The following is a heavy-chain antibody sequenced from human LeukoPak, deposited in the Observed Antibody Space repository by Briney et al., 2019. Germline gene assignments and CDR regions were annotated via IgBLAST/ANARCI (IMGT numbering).Heavy chain of an antibody. CDR1: GFTFSSYG. V-gene: IGHV3-30*02. Sequence: GGSLRLSCAASGFTFSSYGMHWVRQAPGKGLEWVAFIRYDGSNKYYADSVKGRFTISRDNSKNTLYLQMNSLRAEDTAVYYCARDRYCSSTSCYHPYYYMDVWGKGTTVTISS. CDR2: IRYDGSNK. CDR3: ARDRYCSSTSCYHPYYYMDV. J-gene: IGHJ6*03. D-gene: IGHD2-2*01.